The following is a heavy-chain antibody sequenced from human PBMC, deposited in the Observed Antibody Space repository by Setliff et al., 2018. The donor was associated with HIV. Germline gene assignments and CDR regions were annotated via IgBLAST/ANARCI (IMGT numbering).Heavy chain of an antibody. CDR1: GITFKTHW. V-gene: IGHV3-74*01. CDR2: ISYDGSDT. D-gene: IGHD2-2*01. Sequence: GGSLRLSCAASGITFKTHWMHWVRQAPGEGLEWVSRISYDGSDTIYADSVKGRFSISRDNAKDMLYLQMNSLRAEDTAVYYCVRDGGSTSWNFLYYYGMDVWGQGTTVTVSS. J-gene: IGHJ6*02. CDR3: VRDGGSTSWNFLYYYGMDV.